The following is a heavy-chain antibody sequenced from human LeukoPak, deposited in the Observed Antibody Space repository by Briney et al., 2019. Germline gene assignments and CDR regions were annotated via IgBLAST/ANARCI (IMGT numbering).Heavy chain of an antibody. D-gene: IGHD5-12*01. Sequence: ASVKVSCKASGYTFTSYAMHWVRQAPGQRLEWMGWINAGNGNTNYSQKLQGRVTITRDTSASTAYMELSSLRSEDTAVYACARGGDIPGTSVDAFDIWGQGTMVTVSS. CDR2: INAGNGNT. J-gene: IGHJ3*02. CDR3: ARGGDIPGTSVDAFDI. V-gene: IGHV1-3*01. CDR1: GYTFTSYA.